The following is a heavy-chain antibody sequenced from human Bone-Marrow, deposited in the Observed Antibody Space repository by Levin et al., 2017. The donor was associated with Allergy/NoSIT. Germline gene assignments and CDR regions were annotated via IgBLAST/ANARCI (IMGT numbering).Heavy chain of an antibody. CDR2: ISWNSDSV. CDR3: AKDTSSDCGGDCYSDY. CDR1: GFRFDDYA. J-gene: IGHJ4*02. Sequence: HSGGSLRLSCAASGFRFDDYAMNWVRQGPGKGLEWVSGISWNSDSVGYADSVRGRFTISRDNAKNSLYLQMNSLRPEDTAFYYCAKDTSSDCGGDCYSDYWGQGTLVTVSS. D-gene: IGHD2-21*02. V-gene: IGHV3-9*01.